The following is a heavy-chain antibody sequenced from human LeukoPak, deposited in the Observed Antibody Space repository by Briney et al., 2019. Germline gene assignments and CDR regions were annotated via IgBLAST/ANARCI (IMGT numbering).Heavy chain of an antibody. V-gene: IGHV1-2*02. CDR3: AREIGGGPYYFDY. CDR2: INPNSGGT. CDR1: GYTFTAYY. D-gene: IGHD2/OR15-2a*01. Sequence: ASVKVSSKASGYTFTAYYMHWVRQAPGQGLEWMGWINPNSGGTNYAQKFQGRVTMTRDTSISTAYMELSSLTSDDTAVYYCAREIGGGPYYFDYWGQGTLVTVSS. J-gene: IGHJ4*02.